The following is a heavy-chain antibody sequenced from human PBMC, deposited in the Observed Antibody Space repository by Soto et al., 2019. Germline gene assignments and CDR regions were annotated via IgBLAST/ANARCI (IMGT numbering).Heavy chain of an antibody. CDR3: ARDRDDYGSGNYYNRIDF. CDR1: GGIFSTYA. D-gene: IGHD3-10*01. V-gene: IGHV1-69*01. Sequence: QVQLVQSGAEVKKPGSSVKVSCKASGGIFSTYAISWLRQAPGQGLEWMGGIIPLFGTPNYAQRFQGRVTITADASTSTAYMALSRLRSEDTAVYYCARDRDDYGSGNYYNRIDFWGQGTLVTVSS. CDR2: IIPLFGTP. J-gene: IGHJ4*02.